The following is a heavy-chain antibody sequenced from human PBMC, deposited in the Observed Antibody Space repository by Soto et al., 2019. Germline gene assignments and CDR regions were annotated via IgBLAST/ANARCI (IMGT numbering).Heavy chain of an antibody. CDR1: GFTFSSYS. CDR3: ARVDPYCSSTSCRSDAFDI. D-gene: IGHD2-2*01. CDR2: ISSSSSYI. J-gene: IGHJ3*02. Sequence: GGSLRLSCAASGFTFSSYSMNWVRQAPGKGLEWVSSISSSSSYIYYADSVKGRFTISRDNAKNSLYLQMNSLRAEDTAVYYSARVDPYCSSTSCRSDAFDIWGQGTMVTVSS. V-gene: IGHV3-21*01.